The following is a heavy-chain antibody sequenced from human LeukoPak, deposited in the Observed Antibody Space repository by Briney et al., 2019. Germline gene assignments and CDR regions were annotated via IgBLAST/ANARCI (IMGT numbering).Heavy chain of an antibody. CDR2: INPSGGST. CDR3: ARGYCSGGSCYTIDF. D-gene: IGHD2-15*01. CDR1: GYAFTSYC. V-gene: IGHV1-46*01. Sequence: GASVKVSCKASGYAFTSYCMHWVRQAPGQGLEWMGIINPSGGSTSYAQKFQGRVTVTRDTSTSTVYMELSSLRSEDTAVYYCARGYCSGGSCYTIDFWGQGTLVTVSS. J-gene: IGHJ4*02.